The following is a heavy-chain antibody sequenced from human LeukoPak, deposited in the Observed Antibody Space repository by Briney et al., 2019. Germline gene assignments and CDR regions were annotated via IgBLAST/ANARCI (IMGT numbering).Heavy chain of an antibody. CDR2: INPNSGGT. CDR1: GYTFTGYY. Sequence: ASVKVSCKASGYTFTGYYMHWVRQAPGQGLEWMGWINPNSGGTNYAQEFQGRVTMTRDTSISTAYMELSRLRFDDTAVYYCALYQSSYLGIWGQGTMVTVSS. J-gene: IGHJ3*02. V-gene: IGHV1-2*02. CDR3: ALYQSSYLGI. D-gene: IGHD2-2*02.